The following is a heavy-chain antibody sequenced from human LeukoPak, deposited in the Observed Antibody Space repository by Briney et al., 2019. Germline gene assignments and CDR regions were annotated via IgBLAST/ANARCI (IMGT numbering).Heavy chain of an antibody. CDR3: GRGQWTSDY. Sequence: GGSLRLSCAASGFTFSDCYMSWIRQAPGKGLEWVSYISSSSSYTNNADSVKGRFTISRDNAKKSLYLQMNSLRAEDTAVYYCGRGQWTSDYWGQGTLVTVSS. J-gene: IGHJ4*01. CDR2: ISSSSSYT. CDR1: GFTFSDCY. V-gene: IGHV3-11*05. D-gene: IGHD3/OR15-3a*01.